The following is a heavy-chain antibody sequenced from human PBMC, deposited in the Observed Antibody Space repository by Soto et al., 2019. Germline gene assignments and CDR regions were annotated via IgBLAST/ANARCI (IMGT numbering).Heavy chain of an antibody. CDR1: GFTFSSYG. V-gene: IGHV3-30*18. D-gene: IGHD2-15*01. CDR2: ISYDGSNK. Sequence: QVQLVESGGGVVQPGRSLRLSCAASGFTFSSYGMHWVRQAPGKGLEWVAVISYDGSNKYYGDSVKGRFTISRDNSKNTLYLQMNSLRAEDTAVYYCAKDLRYSTYYYYGMDVWGQGTTVTVSS. J-gene: IGHJ6*02. CDR3: AKDLRYSTYYYYGMDV.